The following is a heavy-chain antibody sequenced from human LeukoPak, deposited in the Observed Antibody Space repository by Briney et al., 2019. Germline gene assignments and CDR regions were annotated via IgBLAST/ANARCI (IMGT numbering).Heavy chain of an antibody. J-gene: IGHJ4*02. Sequence: PGGSLRLSCAASGFTVSSNYMSWVRQAPGKGLEWVSVIYSGGSTDYADSVKGRFTISRDNSKNTLYLQMNSLRAEDTAVYYCAREWGYDGSGLPGYWGQGTLVTVSS. CDR2: IYSGGST. D-gene: IGHD3-22*01. CDR1: GFTVSSNY. CDR3: AREWGYDGSGLPGY. V-gene: IGHV3-66*01.